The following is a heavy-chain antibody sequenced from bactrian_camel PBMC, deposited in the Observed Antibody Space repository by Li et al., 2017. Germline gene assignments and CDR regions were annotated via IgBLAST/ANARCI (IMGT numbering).Heavy chain of an antibody. V-gene: IGHV3S55*01. D-gene: IGHD2*01. Sequence: HVQLVESGGGSVQAGGSLRLSCKVSGHSRGSNCVGWYRLPPGKERGGVATISASGGLTYYGDSVKGRFTISRDNGKRTLYLQTDSLKPEDTATYYCAAGRGGFCRLPTDFGYWGQGTQVTVS. CDR3: AAGRGGFCRLPTDFGY. CDR2: ISASGGLT. CDR1: GHSRGSNC. J-gene: IGHJ6*01.